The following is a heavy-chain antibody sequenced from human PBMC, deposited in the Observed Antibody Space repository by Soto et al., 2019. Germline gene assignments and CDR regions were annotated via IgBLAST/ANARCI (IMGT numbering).Heavy chain of an antibody. D-gene: IGHD1-1*01. V-gene: IGHV3-48*01. Sequence: GGSLRLSCAASGFTFSSYSMNWVRQAPGKGLEWVSYISSSSSTIYYADSVKGRFTISRDNSKNTLYLQMNSLRAEDTAVYYCANEACEIATTYGHFDHWGQGTLVPVSS. CDR1: GFTFSSYS. CDR2: ISSSSSTI. CDR3: ANEACEIATTYGHFDH. J-gene: IGHJ4*02.